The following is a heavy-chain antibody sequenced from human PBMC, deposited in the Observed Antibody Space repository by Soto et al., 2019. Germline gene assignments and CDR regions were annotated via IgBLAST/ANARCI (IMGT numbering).Heavy chain of an antibody. V-gene: IGHV3-21*01. CDR3: ARERGADYSSGWYLVRSYVFDI. D-gene: IGHD6-19*01. CDR1: GFTFSSYS. CDR2: ISSSSSYI. Sequence: GSLRLSCAASGFTFSSYSMNWVRQAPGKGLEWVSSISSSSSYIYYADSVKGRFTISRDNAKNSLYLQMNSLRAEDAAVYYCARERGADYSSGWYLVRSYVFDIWGQGTMVTVSS. J-gene: IGHJ3*02.